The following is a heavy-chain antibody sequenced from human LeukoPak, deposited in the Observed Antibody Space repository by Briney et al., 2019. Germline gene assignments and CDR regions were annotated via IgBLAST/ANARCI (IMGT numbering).Heavy chain of an antibody. Sequence: GGSLRLSCAASGFTVSSNYMSWVRQAPGKGLEWVSVIYSGGSTYYSDSVKGRFTISRDNSKNNLYLQMNRLRAEDTAVYYCARDQPRGILTGYYRGSDWGQGTLVTVSS. D-gene: IGHD3-9*01. CDR3: ARDQPRGILTGYYRGSD. J-gene: IGHJ4*02. V-gene: IGHV3-53*01. CDR2: IYSGGST. CDR1: GFTVSSNY.